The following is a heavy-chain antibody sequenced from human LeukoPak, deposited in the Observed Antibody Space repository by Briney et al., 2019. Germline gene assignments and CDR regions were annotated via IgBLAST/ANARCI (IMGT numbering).Heavy chain of an antibody. J-gene: IGHJ4*02. CDR1: GRSFSDFS. CDR2: IDQSGAT. CDR3: AIFHAGSMD. D-gene: IGHD3-10*01. V-gene: IGHV4-34*01. Sequence: PSETLSLTCTVYGRSFSDFSWKWLRQPPGKGLEWIGEIDQSGATKYNVLLKSQVTISVDKSQDQLSLRLHSVTAADTAVYYCAIFHAGSMDWGRGTLVSVSS.